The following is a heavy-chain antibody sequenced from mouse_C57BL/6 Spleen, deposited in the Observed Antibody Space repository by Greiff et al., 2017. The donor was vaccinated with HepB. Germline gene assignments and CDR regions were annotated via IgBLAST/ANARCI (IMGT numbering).Heavy chain of an antibody. Sequence: QVQLQQSGAELVRPGTSVKVSCKASGYAFTNYLIEWVKQRPGQGLEWIGVINPGSGGTNYNEKFKGKATLTADKSSSTAYMQLSSLTSEDSAVYFCARGGDYYGSSPFDYWGQGTTLTVSS. D-gene: IGHD1-1*01. CDR2: INPGSGGT. CDR3: ARGGDYYGSSPFDY. J-gene: IGHJ2*01. V-gene: IGHV1-54*01. CDR1: GYAFTNYL.